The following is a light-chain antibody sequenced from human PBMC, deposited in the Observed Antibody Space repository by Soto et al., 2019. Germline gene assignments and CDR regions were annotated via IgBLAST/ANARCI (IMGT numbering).Light chain of an antibody. CDR2: GAS. J-gene: IGKJ1*01. V-gene: IGKV3-15*01. CDR3: QQYKDWPTT. Sequence: IVMSQSPATLSVSPGERATLSCRASQSVSSAVAWYQQKRGQAPRLLIYGASTRATGIPARFSGSGSGTQFTLTISSLQSEDFALYYCQQYKDWPTTFGQGTKVDIK. CDR1: QSVSSA.